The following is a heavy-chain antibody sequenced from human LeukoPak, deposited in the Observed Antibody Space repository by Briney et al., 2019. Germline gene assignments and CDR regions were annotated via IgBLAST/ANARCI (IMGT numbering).Heavy chain of an antibody. V-gene: IGHV3-74*01. J-gene: IGHJ4*02. CDR1: GFTFSSYW. D-gene: IGHD4-23*01. Sequence: GGSLRLSCVASGFTFSSYWMHWVRQAPGKGLGWVSRSSSDGSSIVYADSVEGRFTISRDNAKNTLYLQMNSLRAEDTAVYYCVRDGDSTVDFDYWGQGTLVTVSS. CDR3: VRDGDSTVDFDY. CDR2: SSSDGSSI.